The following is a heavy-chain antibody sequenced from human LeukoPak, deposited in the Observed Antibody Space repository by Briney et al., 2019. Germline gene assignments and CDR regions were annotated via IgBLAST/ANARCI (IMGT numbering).Heavy chain of an antibody. D-gene: IGHD4-17*01. Sequence: ASVKVSCKASGYTFTSYYMHWVRQAPGQGLEWMGIINPSGGSTSYAQKFQGRVTKTRDTSTSTVYMELSSLRSEDTAVYYCARTSYGDYDNYYYGMDVWGQGTTVTVSS. J-gene: IGHJ6*02. V-gene: IGHV1-46*01. CDR3: ARTSYGDYDNYYYGMDV. CDR1: GYTFTSYY. CDR2: INPSGGST.